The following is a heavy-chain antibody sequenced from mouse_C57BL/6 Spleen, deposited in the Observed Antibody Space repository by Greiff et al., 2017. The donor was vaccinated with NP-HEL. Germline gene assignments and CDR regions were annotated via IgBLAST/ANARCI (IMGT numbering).Heavy chain of an antibody. CDR3: ARVYYDYDGDYFDY. CDR1: GYSFTGYY. D-gene: IGHD2-4*01. J-gene: IGHJ2*01. Sequence: EVKLVESGPELVKPGASVKISCKASGYSFTGYYMNWVKQSPEKSLEWIGEINPSTGGTTYNQKFKAKATLTVDKSSSTAYMQLKSLTSEDSAVYYCARVYYDYDGDYFDYWGQGTTLTVSS. CDR2: INPSTGGT. V-gene: IGHV1-42*01.